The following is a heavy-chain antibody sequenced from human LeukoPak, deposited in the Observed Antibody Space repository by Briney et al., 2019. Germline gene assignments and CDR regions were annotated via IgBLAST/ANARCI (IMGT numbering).Heavy chain of an antibody. Sequence: SETLSLTCTVSGDSISSYYWSWVRQSPGKGLEWVGYIFYSGNTNYNPSLKSRVTISVDTSKNQFSLNLSSVTAADTAVYYCARLGVRGVIIDYWGQGTLVTVSS. CDR2: IFYSGNT. D-gene: IGHD3-10*01. CDR1: GDSISSYY. CDR3: ARLGVRGVIIDY. V-gene: IGHV4-59*08. J-gene: IGHJ4*02.